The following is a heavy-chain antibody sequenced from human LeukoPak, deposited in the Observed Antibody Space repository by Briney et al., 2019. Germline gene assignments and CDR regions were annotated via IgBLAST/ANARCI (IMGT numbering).Heavy chain of an antibody. CDR2: IYYSGST. CDR1: GDSTSDYY. V-gene: IGHV4-59*01. J-gene: IGHJ4*02. CDR3: ARDQVSGRFLEWLLFLDY. Sequence: SETLSLTCTVSGDSTSDYYWSWIRQPPGKGLEWIGYIYYSGSTNYNPSLKSRVTISVDTSKNQFSLKLSSVTAADTAVYYCARDQVSGRFLEWLLFLDYWGQGTLVTVSS. D-gene: IGHD3-3*01.